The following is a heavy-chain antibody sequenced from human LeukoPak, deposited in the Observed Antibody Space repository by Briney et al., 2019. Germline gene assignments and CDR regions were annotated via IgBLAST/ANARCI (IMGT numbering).Heavy chain of an antibody. CDR1: GGTFSSYA. Sequence: GASVKVSCKASGGTFSSYAINWVRQAPGQGLEWMGGIIPILGTTNYAQKFQGRVTITAAESTSTAYMELSSLTSEDTAVYYCARDRIGSGGFDYWGQGTLVTVSS. J-gene: IGHJ4*02. V-gene: IGHV1-69*01. CDR2: IIPILGTT. CDR3: ARDRIGSGGFDY. D-gene: IGHD2-8*02.